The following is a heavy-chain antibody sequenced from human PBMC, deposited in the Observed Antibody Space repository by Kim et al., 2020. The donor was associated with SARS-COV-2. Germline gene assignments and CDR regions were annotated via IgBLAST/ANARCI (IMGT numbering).Heavy chain of an antibody. CDR3: ARAVGEMATITDC. V-gene: IGHV3-66*01. Sequence: YADSVKGRFTISRDNSKNTLYLQMNSLRAEDTAVYYCARAVGEMATITDCWGQGTLVTVSS. J-gene: IGHJ4*02. D-gene: IGHD5-12*01.